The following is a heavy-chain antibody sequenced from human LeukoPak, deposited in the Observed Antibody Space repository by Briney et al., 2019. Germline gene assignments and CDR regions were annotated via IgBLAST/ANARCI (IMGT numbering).Heavy chain of an antibody. CDR1: GFTFSSYS. V-gene: IGHV3-48*04. D-gene: IGHD6-6*01. CDR3: ARSVPGDY. J-gene: IGHJ4*02. Sequence: PGGSLRLSCAASGFTFSSYSMNWVRQAPGKGLEWVSYISSSSTIYYADSVKGRFTISRDNAKNSLYLQMNSLRAEDTAVYYCARSVPGDYRGQGTLVTVSS. CDR2: ISSSSTI.